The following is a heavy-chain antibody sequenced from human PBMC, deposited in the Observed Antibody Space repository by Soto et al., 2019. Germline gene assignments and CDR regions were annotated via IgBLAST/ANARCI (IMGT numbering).Heavy chain of an antibody. D-gene: IGHD4-17*01. V-gene: IGHV4-30-4*01. CDR2: IYYSGST. J-gene: IGHJ4*02. Sequence: QVQLQESGPGLVKPSQTLSLTCTVSGGSISSGDYYWSWIRQPPGKGLEWIGYIYYSGSTYYNPSPKSRLTISVDTSKNQFSLKLSSVTAADTAVYYCARTKDYGDYVFDYWGQGTLVAVSS. CDR3: ARTKDYGDYVFDY. CDR1: GGSISSGDYY.